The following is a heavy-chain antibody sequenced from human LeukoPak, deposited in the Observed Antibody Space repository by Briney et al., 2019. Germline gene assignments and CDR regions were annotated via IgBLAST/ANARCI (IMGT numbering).Heavy chain of an antibody. V-gene: IGHV3-48*01. J-gene: IGHJ4*02. CDR1: GFTLSSYS. CDR2: ISSSSSTI. CDR3: ARDIAVAGTGY. Sequence: PGGSLRLSCAASGFTLSSYSMNWVRQASGKGLERVSYISSSSSTIYYADSVKGRFTISRDNAKNSLYLQMNSLRAEDTAVYYCARDIAVAGTGYWGQGTLVTVSS. D-gene: IGHD6-19*01.